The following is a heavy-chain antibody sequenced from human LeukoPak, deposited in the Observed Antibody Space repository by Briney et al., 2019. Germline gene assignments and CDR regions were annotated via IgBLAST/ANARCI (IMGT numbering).Heavy chain of an antibody. CDR2: ISSSGSTI. Sequence: GGSLRLSCAASGFTFSSYEMNWVRQAPGKGLEWVSYISSSGSTIYYADSVKGRFTISRDNAKNSLYLQMNSLRAEDTAVYYCARYRAAVKGYFDYWVQGTLVTVSS. CDR1: GFTFSSYE. J-gene: IGHJ4*02. V-gene: IGHV3-48*03. D-gene: IGHD6-25*01. CDR3: ARYRAAVKGYFDY.